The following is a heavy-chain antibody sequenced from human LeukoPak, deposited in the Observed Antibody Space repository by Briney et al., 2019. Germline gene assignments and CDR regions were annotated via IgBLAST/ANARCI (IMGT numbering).Heavy chain of an antibody. J-gene: IGHJ4*02. V-gene: IGHV1-3*01. Sequence: ASVKVSCKASGYIFTDYAIQWVRQAPGQGLEWMGWINAGNGKTKYSQKFQGRVTITRDTSASTAYMELSGLRSDDTAVYYCARDPAGVTTSVSYFDYWGQGTLVTVSS. CDR3: ARDPAGVTTSVSYFDY. D-gene: IGHD4-17*01. CDR1: GYIFTDYA. CDR2: INAGNGKT.